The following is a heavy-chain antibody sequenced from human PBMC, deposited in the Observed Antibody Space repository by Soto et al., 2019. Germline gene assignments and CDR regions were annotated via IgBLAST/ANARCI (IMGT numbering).Heavy chain of an antibody. CDR3: ASQPGYSSSPVGY. J-gene: IGHJ4*02. V-gene: IGHV1-69*02. CDR2: IIPILGIA. CDR1: GGTFSSYT. Sequence: GASVKVSCKASGGTFSSYTISWVRQAPGQGLEWMGRIIPILGIANYAQKFQGRVTITADKSTSTAYMELSSLRSEDTAVYYCASQPGYSSSPVGYWGQGTLVTVSS. D-gene: IGHD6-6*01.